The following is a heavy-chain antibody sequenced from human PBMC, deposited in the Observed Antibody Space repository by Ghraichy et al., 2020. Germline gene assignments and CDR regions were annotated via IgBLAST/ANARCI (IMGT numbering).Heavy chain of an antibody. V-gene: IGHV4-39*01. CDR2: IYYSGST. D-gene: IGHD6-19*01. CDR3: ARVGNTGWYYFDF. CDR1: GASINSGSYY. J-gene: IGHJ4*02. Sequence: SETLSLTCTVSGASINSGSYYWVWIRQPPGKGLEWIGSIYYSGSTYYNPSLKSRVTISIDTSKNQFSLRLSPVTAADTAVYYCARVGNTGWYYFDFWGQGTLLTVSS.